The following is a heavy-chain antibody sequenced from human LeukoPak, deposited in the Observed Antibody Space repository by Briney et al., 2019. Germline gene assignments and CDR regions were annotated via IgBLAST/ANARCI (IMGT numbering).Heavy chain of an antibody. J-gene: IGHJ4*02. Sequence: GGSLRLSCAASGFTFSSYAMHWVRQAPGKGLEWVAVISYDGSNKYYADSVKGRFTISGDNSKNTLYLQMNSLRAEDTAVYYCARGGYCSGGSCFWSVSSFDYWGQGTLVTVSS. CDR2: ISYDGSNK. CDR3: ARGGYCSGGSCFWSVSSFDY. V-gene: IGHV3-30*04. D-gene: IGHD2-15*01. CDR1: GFTFSSYA.